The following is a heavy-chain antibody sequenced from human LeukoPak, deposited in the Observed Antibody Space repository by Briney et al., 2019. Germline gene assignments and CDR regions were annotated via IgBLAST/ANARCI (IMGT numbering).Heavy chain of an antibody. CDR1: GYTFTGYY. Sequence: ASVKVSCKASGYTFTGYYIYWVRQAPGQGLEWMGRINPNSGDTNYAQKFQGRVTMARDTSISTAYMELSRLRSDDTAVYYCAKDFSYGDYSDYWGQGTLVTVSS. CDR3: AKDFSYGDYSDY. V-gene: IGHV1-2*06. J-gene: IGHJ4*02. CDR2: INPNSGDT. D-gene: IGHD4-17*01.